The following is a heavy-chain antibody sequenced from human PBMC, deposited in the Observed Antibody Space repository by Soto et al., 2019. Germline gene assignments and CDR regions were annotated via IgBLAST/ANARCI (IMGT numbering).Heavy chain of an antibody. Sequence: PLSLTCTVSGASISSGDYYWSWIRQHPGQGLEWIGYIYHSGAAYYNPSLKSRVTVSIDTSKNQFSLKLNFVTAADTAVYYCARRCKYQLPLSYFDTCGPVTLVTVAS. CDR3: ARRCKYQLPLSYFDT. CDR2: IYHSGAA. V-gene: IGHV4-31*03. D-gene: IGHD1-26*01. J-gene: IGHJ5*02. CDR1: GASISSGDYY.